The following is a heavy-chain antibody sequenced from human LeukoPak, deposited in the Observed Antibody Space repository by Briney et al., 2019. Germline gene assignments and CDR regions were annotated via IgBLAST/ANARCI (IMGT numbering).Heavy chain of an antibody. D-gene: IGHD3-3*01. CDR2: MNPNSGNT. CDR1: GYTFTSYD. V-gene: IGHV1-8*01. J-gene: IGHJ4*02. Sequence: ASVKVSCKASGYTFTSYDINWVRQATGQGLEWMGWMNPNSGNTGYAQKFQGRVTMTRNTSISTAYVELSSLRSEDTAVYYCARTPAIRRITIFGVVTPYYFDYWGQRTLVTVSS. CDR3: ARTPAIRRITIFGVVTPYYFDY.